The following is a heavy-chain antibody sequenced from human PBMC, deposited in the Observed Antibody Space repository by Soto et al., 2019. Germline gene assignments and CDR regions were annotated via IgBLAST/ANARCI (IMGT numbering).Heavy chain of an antibody. V-gene: IGHV1-8*01. Sequence: QVQLVQSGAEVKKPGASVQVSCKASGYNLTSYDITWVRQATGQGPEWMGWMNPNSGDTHYAQTFQGRVTMTRNTSISTAYMELSSLRSEDTAMYYCARCYGGNACDYWGQGTLVTVSS. J-gene: IGHJ4*02. D-gene: IGHD4-17*01. CDR1: GYNLTSYD. CDR3: ARCYGGNACDY. CDR2: MNPNSGDT.